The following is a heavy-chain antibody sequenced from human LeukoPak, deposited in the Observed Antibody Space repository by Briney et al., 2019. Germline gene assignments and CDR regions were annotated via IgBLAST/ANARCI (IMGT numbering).Heavy chain of an antibody. CDR3: ARYAAGPFDY. D-gene: IGHD6-13*01. V-gene: IGHV4-61*01. Sequence: SETLSLTCTVSGGSVSSGSYYWSWIRQPPGKGLEWIGYIYYSGSTNYNPSLKSRVTISVDTSENQFSLKLSSVTAADTAVYYCARYAAGPFDYWGQGTLVTVSS. CDR1: GGSVSSGSYY. CDR2: IYYSGST. J-gene: IGHJ4*02.